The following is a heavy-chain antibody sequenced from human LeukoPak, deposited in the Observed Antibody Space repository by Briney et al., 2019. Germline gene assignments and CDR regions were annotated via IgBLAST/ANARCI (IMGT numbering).Heavy chain of an antibody. D-gene: IGHD6-25*01. CDR2: INSDGSST. V-gene: IGHV3-74*01. CDR1: GFTFSSYW. J-gene: IGHJ3*02. Sequence: GGSLRLSCAASGFTFSSYWMHWVRQAPEKGLVWVSRINSDGSSTSYADSVKGRFTISRDNAKNTLYLQMNSLRAEDTAVYYCARRSAAKDAFDIWGQGTMATVSS. CDR3: ARRSAAKDAFDI.